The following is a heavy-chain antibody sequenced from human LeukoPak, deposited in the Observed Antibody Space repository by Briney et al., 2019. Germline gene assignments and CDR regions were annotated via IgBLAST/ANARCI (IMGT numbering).Heavy chain of an antibody. J-gene: IGHJ4*02. CDR2: ISYDGSNE. V-gene: IGHV3-30*14. CDR3: ARSVPGGSGWMGSIEY. D-gene: IGHD6-19*01. Sequence: GGSLRLSCAASGFIFSSYVMHWVRQAPGKGLEWVAIISYDGSNEYYADSVKGRFTISRENAKNSLYLQVNSLRVGDTAVYYCARSVPGGSGWMGSIEYWGQGTLVTVPS. CDR1: GFIFSSYV.